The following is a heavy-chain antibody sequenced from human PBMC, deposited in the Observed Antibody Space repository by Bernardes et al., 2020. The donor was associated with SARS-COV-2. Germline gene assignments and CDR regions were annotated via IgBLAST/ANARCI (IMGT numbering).Heavy chain of an antibody. V-gene: IGHV4-61*01. D-gene: IGHD1-26*01. CDR2: IYYSGST. J-gene: IGHJ4*02. CDR3: ARDGGSYRFPGSKFDY. Sequence: SETLSLTCTVSGGSVSSGSYYWSWIRQPPGKGLEWIGYIYYSGSTNYNPSLKSRVTISVDTSKNQFSLKLSSVTAADTAVYYCARDGGSYRFPGSKFDYWGQGTLVTVSS. CDR1: GGSVSSGSYY.